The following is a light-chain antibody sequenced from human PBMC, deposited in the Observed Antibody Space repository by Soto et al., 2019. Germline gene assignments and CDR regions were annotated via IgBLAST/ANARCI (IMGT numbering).Light chain of an antibody. CDR1: SSDVGGYNY. CDR3: CSYAGSYTYV. V-gene: IGLV2-11*01. CDR2: DVS. J-gene: IGLJ1*01. Sequence: QSALTQPRSVSGSTGQSVTISCTGTSSDVGGYNYVSWYQQHPGKAPKLMIYDVSKRPSGVPDRFSGSKSGNTASLTISWLQAEDEADYYCCSYAGSYTYVFGTGTKVTVL.